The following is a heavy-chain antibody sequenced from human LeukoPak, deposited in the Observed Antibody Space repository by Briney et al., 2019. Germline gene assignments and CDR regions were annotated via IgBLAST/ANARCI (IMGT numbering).Heavy chain of an antibody. CDR2: VSGNGGTT. Sequence: GESLRLSCVASGFTFSGYGMSWVRQAPGKGLEWVSGVSGNGGTTYYADSVKGRLSISRDNSKNTLYLQMDSLRAEDTAIYFCAKDDPASKGSCFSQHWGQGTLVTVSS. CDR1: GFTFSGYG. D-gene: IGHD6-13*01. CDR3: AKDDPASKGSCFSQH. V-gene: IGHV3-23*01. J-gene: IGHJ1*01.